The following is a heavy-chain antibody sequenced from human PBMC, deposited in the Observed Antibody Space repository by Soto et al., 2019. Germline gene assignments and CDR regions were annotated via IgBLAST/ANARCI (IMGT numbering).Heavy chain of an antibody. CDR2: ISFDGNYK. D-gene: IGHD1-26*01. V-gene: IGHV3-30*18. CDR3: GKANVHSGSYENWYFDL. Sequence: QVQLVESGGGVVQPGRSLRLSCVGSGFTFSSYGMHWVRQAPGKGLEWLAVISFDGNYKYHADSVKGRFTISRDNSKNTLFREMGRLRPEDMAVYYCGKANVHSGSYENWYFDLWGRGTLVTVSS. CDR1: GFTFSSYG. J-gene: IGHJ2*01.